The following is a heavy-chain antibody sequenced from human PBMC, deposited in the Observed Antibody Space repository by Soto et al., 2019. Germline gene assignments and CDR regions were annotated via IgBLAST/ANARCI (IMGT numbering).Heavy chain of an antibody. CDR3: AKDSLYYASSPSPGD. V-gene: IGHV3-23*01. D-gene: IGHD3-10*01. J-gene: IGHJ4*02. CDR2: ISGSGSGAATYYP. Sequence: LRLSCAASGFTFTNYAMSWVRQAPGKGLEWVSTISGSGSGAATYYPSYADSVKGRFTISRDNSKNTVSLEMNSLRAEDTAVYYCAKDSLYYASSPSPGDWCQGTLVTVSS. CDR1: GFTFTNYA.